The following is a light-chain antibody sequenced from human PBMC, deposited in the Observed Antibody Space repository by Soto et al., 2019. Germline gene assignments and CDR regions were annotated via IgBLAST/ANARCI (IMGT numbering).Light chain of an antibody. J-gene: IGKJ4*01. V-gene: IGKV2-28*01. CDR3: MQALPSLT. CDR2: LGS. Sequence: DIVMTQSPLSLPVTPGEPASISCRSSQSLLYSDGYNYLDWYLQKPGQSPQLLIYLGSNRASGVPDRFSGSGSGTDFTLKISRVEAEDVGVYYCMQALPSLTFGGGTKVEIK. CDR1: QSLLYSDGYNY.